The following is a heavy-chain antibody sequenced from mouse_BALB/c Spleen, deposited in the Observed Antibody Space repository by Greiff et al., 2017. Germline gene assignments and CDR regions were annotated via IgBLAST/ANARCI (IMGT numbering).Heavy chain of an antibody. D-gene: IGHD2-1*01. Sequence: VMLVESGPGLVAPSQSLSITCTVSGFSLTSYGVHWVRQPPGKGLEWLGVIWAGGSTNYNSALMSRLSISKDNSKSQVFLKMNSLQTDDTAMYYCARVYGNLLWFAYWGQGTLVTVSA. CDR1: GFSLTSYG. V-gene: IGHV2-9*02. CDR3: ARVYGNLLWFAY. J-gene: IGHJ3*01. CDR2: IWAGGST.